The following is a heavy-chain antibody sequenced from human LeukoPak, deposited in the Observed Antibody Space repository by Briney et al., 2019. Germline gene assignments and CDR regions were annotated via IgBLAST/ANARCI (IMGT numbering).Heavy chain of an antibody. CDR2: IWSDGTNR. CDR1: GFTFSSYA. CDR3: ARDAQRGFDYSNSLQY. J-gene: IGHJ4*02. Sequence: GGSLRLSCAASGFTFSSYAVSWVRQAPGKGLEWVAVIWSDGTNRYYADSVKGRFTISRADSRNTVYLQMNSLRPEDTAIYYCARDAQRGFDYSNSLQYWGQGTPVTVST. V-gene: IGHV3-33*08. D-gene: IGHD4-11*01.